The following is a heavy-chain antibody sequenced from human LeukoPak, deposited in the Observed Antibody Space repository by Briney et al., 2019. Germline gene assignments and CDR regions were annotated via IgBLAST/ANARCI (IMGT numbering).Heavy chain of an antibody. Sequence: PSQTLSLTCTVSGGSMSSGGYYWSWIRQHLGKGLEWIGYIYYSGSTNYNPSLKSRLTISVDTSKNQFSLKLSSVTAADAAVYYCARDSDSSGYYFGYWGQGTLVTVSS. J-gene: IGHJ4*02. CDR2: IYYSGST. CDR3: ARDSDSSGYYFGY. V-gene: IGHV4-31*03. CDR1: GGSMSSGGYY. D-gene: IGHD3-22*01.